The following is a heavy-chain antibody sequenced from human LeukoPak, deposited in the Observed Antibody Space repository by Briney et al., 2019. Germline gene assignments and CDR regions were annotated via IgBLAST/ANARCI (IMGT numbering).Heavy chain of an antibody. CDR3: ARDLITMVRGVTALYYCGMDV. CDR2: INSDGSST. CDR1: GFTFSSYG. D-gene: IGHD3-10*01. J-gene: IGHJ6*02. Sequence: GGSLRLSCAASGFTFSSYGMHWVRQAPGKGLEWVSRINSDGSSTSYADSVKGRFTISRDNAKNTLYLQMNSLRAEDTAVYYCARDLITMVRGVTALYYCGMDVWGQGTTVTVSS. V-gene: IGHV3-74*01.